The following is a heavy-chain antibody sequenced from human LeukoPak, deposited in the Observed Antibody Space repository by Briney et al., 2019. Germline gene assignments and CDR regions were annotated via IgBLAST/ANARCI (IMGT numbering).Heavy chain of an antibody. D-gene: IGHD3-10*01. CDR2: IKQDGSEK. V-gene: IGHV3-7*03. J-gene: IGHJ4*02. Sequence: GGSLRLSCAASGFTFSSYWMSWVRQAPGKGLEWVANIKQDGSEKYYVDSVKGRFTISRDNAKNTLYLQMNSLRAEDTAVYYCAKDLTVRGVIIPFDYWGQGTLVTVSS. CDR1: GFTFSSYW. CDR3: AKDLTVRGVIIPFDY.